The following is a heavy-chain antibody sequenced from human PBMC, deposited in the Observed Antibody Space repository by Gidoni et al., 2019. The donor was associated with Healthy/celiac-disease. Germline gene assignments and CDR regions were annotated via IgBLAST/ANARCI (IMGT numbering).Heavy chain of an antibody. J-gene: IGHJ6*02. CDR1: GFPFSSYS. Sequence: EVQLVESGGGLVKPGGSLRLSCAASGFPFSSYSLNWVRQAPGKGLEWVSSISSSSSYIYYADSVKGRFTISRDNAKNSQYLQMNSLRAEDTAVYYCARETGYSSSWYSGRRALYYYGMDVWGQGTTVTVSS. CDR2: ISSSSSYI. D-gene: IGHD6-13*01. V-gene: IGHV3-21*01. CDR3: ARETGYSSSWYSGRRALYYYGMDV.